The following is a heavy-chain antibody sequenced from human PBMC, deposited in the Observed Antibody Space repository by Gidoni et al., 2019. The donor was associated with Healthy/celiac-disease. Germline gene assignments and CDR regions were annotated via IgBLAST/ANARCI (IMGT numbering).Heavy chain of an antibody. CDR3: ASSLSYGRFDY. Sequence: QVQLQESGPGLVKPSETLSLTCSVPGGSISGYYWSWIRQPPGKGLEWIGYIHHTGSTNYNPSLKSRVTISVDTSKNQFSLKLNSVTAADTAVYYCASSLSYGRFDYWGQGTLVTVCS. J-gene: IGHJ4*02. CDR1: GGSISGYY. D-gene: IGHD3-10*01. V-gene: IGHV4-59*01. CDR2: IHHTGST.